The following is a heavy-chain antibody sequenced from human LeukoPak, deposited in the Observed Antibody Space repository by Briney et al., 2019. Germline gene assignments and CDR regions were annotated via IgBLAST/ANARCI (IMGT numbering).Heavy chain of an antibody. J-gene: IGHJ6*02. CDR1: GGSFSGYY. Sequence: MPLETLSLTCEVYGGSFSGYYWNWIRQPPGKGLEWIGEINHSGSTNYNLSLKSRVSISVDTSKNHFSLKLSSLTAADTAVYYCARIMEYRSYGDYYYGMDVWGQGTTVTVSS. D-gene: IGHD5-18*01. CDR2: INHSGST. V-gene: IGHV4-34*01. CDR3: ARIMEYRSYGDYYYGMDV.